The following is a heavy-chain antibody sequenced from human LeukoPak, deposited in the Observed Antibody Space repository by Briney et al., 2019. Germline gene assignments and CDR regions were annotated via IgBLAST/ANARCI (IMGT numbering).Heavy chain of an antibody. J-gene: IGHJ4*02. Sequence: GASVKVSCKASGGTFSSYAISWVRQAPGQGLEWMGRIIPILGIANYAQKFQGRVTITADKSTSTAYMELSSLRSEHTAVYYCAREYYYDSSGRSFDYWGQGTLVTVSS. CDR1: GGTFSSYA. D-gene: IGHD3-22*01. V-gene: IGHV1-69*04. CDR2: IIPILGIA. CDR3: AREYYYDSSGRSFDY.